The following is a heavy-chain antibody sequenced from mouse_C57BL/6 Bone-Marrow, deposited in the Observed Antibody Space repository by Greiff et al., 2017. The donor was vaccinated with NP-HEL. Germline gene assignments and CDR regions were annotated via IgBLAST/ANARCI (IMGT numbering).Heavy chain of an antibody. D-gene: IGHD1-1*01. CDR2: IDPEDGET. Sequence: VQLQQSGAELVKPGASVKLSCTASGFNIKDYYMHWVKQRTEQGLEWIGRIDPEDGETQYAPKFQGKATITADTSSNTASLPLSSLTSEDTAVYYCARGLYYAYWYCDVWGTGTTVTVSS. V-gene: IGHV14-2*01. CDR3: ARGLYYAYWYCDV. J-gene: IGHJ1*03. CDR1: GFNIKDYY.